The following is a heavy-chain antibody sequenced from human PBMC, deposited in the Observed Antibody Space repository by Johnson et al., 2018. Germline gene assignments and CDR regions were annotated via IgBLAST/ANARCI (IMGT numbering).Heavy chain of an antibody. CDR3: ARDNTLAFDI. CDR2: IWYDGRNK. D-gene: IGHD2-2*02. J-gene: IGHJ3*02. Sequence: QVQLVESGGGVVQTGRSLRLSCAASGFTFSSYGMHWVRQAPGKGLEWVAVIWYDGRNKYYADSVRGRFIISRDNSKNTLYLQMNSLRAEDTAVYYCARDNTLAFDIWGQGTMVTVSS. V-gene: IGHV3-33*01. CDR1: GFTFSSYG.